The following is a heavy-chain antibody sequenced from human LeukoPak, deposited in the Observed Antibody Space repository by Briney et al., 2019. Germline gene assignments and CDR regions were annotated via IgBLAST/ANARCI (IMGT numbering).Heavy chain of an antibody. J-gene: IGHJ4*02. V-gene: IGHV3-74*01. CDR3: ARGSDYATTDY. CDR2: INSDGSST. Sequence: GGSLRLSCAASGFTFSSYWMHWVRQGPGKGLVWVSRINSDGSSTSYADSVKGRFTISRDNAKNTLYLQMNSLRAEDTALYYCARGSDYATTDYWGQGTLVTVSS. CDR1: GFTFSSYW. D-gene: IGHD4-17*01.